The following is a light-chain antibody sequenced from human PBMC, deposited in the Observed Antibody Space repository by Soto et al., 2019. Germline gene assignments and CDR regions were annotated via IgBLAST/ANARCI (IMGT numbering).Light chain of an antibody. CDR1: SSDVGGYNF. J-gene: IGLJ2*01. Sequence: QSVLTQPRSVSGSPGQSVTISCTGTSSDVGGYNFVSWYQQHPGKVPKPMIYDVSKRPSGVPDRFSGSKSGNTASLTISGLQAEDEADYYCCSYAGSYLVFGGGTKLTVL. CDR3: CSYAGSYLV. V-gene: IGLV2-11*01. CDR2: DVS.